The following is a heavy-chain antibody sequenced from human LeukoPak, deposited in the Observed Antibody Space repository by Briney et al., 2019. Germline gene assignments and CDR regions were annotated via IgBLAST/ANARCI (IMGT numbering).Heavy chain of an antibody. V-gene: IGHV3-23*01. Sequence: GGSLRLSCVVSGVTFSNFWMSWVRQAPGKGLEWVSAISGSGGSTYYADSVKGRFTISRDNSKNTLYLQMNSLRAEDTAVYYCAKVGLLWFGESPNHNWFDPWGQGTLVTVSS. J-gene: IGHJ5*02. CDR2: ISGSGGST. D-gene: IGHD3-10*01. CDR3: AKVGLLWFGESPNHNWFDP. CDR1: GVTFSNFW.